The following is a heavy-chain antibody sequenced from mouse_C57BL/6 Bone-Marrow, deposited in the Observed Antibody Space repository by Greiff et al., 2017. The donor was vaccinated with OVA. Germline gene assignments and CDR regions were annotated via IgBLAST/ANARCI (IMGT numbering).Heavy chain of an antibody. J-gene: IGHJ3*01. CDR1: GYTFTTYP. V-gene: IGHV1-47*01. Sequence: VKLMESGAELVKPGASVKMSCKASGYTFTTYPIEWMKQNHGKSLEWIGNFHPYNDDTKYNEKFKGKATLTVDKSSSTVYLELSRLTSDYSAVYYGARSLYGGYGFAYWGQGTLVTVSA. CDR2: FHPYNDDT. D-gene: IGHD2-3*01. CDR3: ARSLYGGYGFAY.